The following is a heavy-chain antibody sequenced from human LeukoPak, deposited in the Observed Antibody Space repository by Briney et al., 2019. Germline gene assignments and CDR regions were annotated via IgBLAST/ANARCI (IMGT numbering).Heavy chain of an antibody. CDR2: FYWSGNT. CDR3: ATGDGYNSYYLNQ. Sequence: SETLSLTCTVSDGSISSSTYYWGWLRQPPGKGLEWVGSFYWSGNTYYNPSLKSRVTVLVDKSKNVFSLKLNSVTAADTALYYCATGDGYNSYYLNQWGQGILVTVSS. CDR1: DGSISSSTYY. J-gene: IGHJ4*02. V-gene: IGHV4-39*07. D-gene: IGHD5-24*01.